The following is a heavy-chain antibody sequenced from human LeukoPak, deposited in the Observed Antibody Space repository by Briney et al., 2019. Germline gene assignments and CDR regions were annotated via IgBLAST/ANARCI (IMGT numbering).Heavy chain of an antibody. Sequence: PGGSLRLSCAASGFTFDDYGMSWVRQAPGKGLEWVSGINWNGGSTGYADSVKGRFTISRDNAKNSLYLQMNSLRAEDTALYHCAREAMAARLGDYYYYYYMDAWGKGTTVTVSS. J-gene: IGHJ6*03. D-gene: IGHD6-6*01. CDR3: AREAMAARLGDYYYYYYMDA. V-gene: IGHV3-20*01. CDR2: INWNGGST. CDR1: GFTFDDYG.